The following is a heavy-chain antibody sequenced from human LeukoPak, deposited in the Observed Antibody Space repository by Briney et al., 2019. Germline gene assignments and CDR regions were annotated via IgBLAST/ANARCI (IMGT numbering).Heavy chain of an antibody. CDR1: GGSISSYY. Sequence: SETLSLTCTVSGGSISSYYWSWIRQPPGKGLEWIGYIYYSGSTNYNPSLKSRVTISVDTSKNQFSLKLSSVTAADTAVYYCASEPSIAGAFDYWGQGTLVTVSS. V-gene: IGHV4-59*08. D-gene: IGHD6-6*01. J-gene: IGHJ4*02. CDR3: ASEPSIAGAFDY. CDR2: IYYSGST.